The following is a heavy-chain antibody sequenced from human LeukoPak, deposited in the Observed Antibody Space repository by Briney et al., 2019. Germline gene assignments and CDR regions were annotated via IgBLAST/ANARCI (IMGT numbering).Heavy chain of an antibody. D-gene: IGHD6-6*01. CDR1: GFTFSSYW. J-gene: IGHJ3*02. Sequence: EPGGSLRLSCAASGFTFSSYWMSWVRQAPGKGLEWVANIKQDGSEKYYVDSVKGRFTISRDNAKNSLYLQMNSLRAEDTAVYYCARCIAACPGAFDIWGQGTMVTVSS. V-gene: IGHV3-7*01. CDR2: IKQDGSEK. CDR3: ARCIAACPGAFDI.